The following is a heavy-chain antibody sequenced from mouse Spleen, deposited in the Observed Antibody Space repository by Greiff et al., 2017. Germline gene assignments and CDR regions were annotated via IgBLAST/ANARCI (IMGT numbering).Heavy chain of an antibody. J-gene: IGHJ2*01. V-gene: IGHV5-17*01. CDR2: ISSGSSTI. CDR1: GFTFSDYG. D-gene: IGHD1-3*01. CDR3: ASSSPDY. Sequence: VQLQQSGGGLVKPGGSLKLSCAASGFTFSDYGMHWVRQAPEKGLEWVAYISSGSSTIYYADTVKGRFTISRDNAKNTLFLQMTSLRSEDTAMYYCASSSPDYWGQGTTLTVSS.